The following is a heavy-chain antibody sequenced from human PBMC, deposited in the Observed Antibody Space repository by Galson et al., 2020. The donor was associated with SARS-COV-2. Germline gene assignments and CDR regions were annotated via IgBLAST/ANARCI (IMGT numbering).Heavy chain of an antibody. D-gene: IGHD1-1*01. J-gene: IGHJ3*02. CDR1: GFTFSSYG. V-gene: IGHV3-33*01. CDR2: IWYDGSNK. CDR3: ARDPPGDWNDQDDAFDI. Sequence: GESLKISCAASGFTFSSYGMHWVRQAPGKGLEWVAVIWYDGSNKYYADSVKGRFTISRDNSKNTLYLQMNSLRAEDTAVYYCARDPPGDWNDQDDAFDIWGQGTMVTVSS.